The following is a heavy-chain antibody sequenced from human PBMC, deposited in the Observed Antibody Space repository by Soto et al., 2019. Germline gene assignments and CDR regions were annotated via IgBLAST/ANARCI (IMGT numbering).Heavy chain of an antibody. CDR3: AREDILGTRSFDY. J-gene: IGHJ4*02. D-gene: IGHD1-26*01. CDR2: ISSNSVTI. V-gene: IGHV3-48*02. CDR1: GFSFDMYS. Sequence: GGSLRLSCTASGFSFDMYSMNWVRQAPGKGLEWVSYISSNSVTIFDTDSGRGRFTISRDNAKNSLYLQMNSLRDEDTAVYYCAREDILGTRSFDYWGQGTLVTVSS.